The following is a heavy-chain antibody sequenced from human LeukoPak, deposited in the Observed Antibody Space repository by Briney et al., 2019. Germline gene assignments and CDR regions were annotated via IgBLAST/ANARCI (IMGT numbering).Heavy chain of an antibody. V-gene: IGHV1-8*03. Sequence: ASVKVSCKASGYTFTSYDINWVRQATGQGLEWMGWMNPNSGNTGYAQKFQGRVTITRNTSISIAYMELSSLRSDDTAVYYCARGSPDYSNFHYMDVWGKGTTVTVSS. D-gene: IGHD4-11*01. CDR3: ARGSPDYSNFHYMDV. J-gene: IGHJ6*03. CDR2: MNPNSGNT. CDR1: GYTFTSYD.